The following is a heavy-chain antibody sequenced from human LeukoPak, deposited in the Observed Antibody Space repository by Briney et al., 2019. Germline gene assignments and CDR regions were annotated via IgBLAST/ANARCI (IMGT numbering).Heavy chain of an antibody. D-gene: IGHD2-2*01. CDR2: IYSGGST. CDR3: AREDCSSTSCSGGYYYGMDV. V-gene: IGHV3-53*01. Sequence: PGGSLRLSCAASGFTFSNFAMSWVRQAPGKGLEWVSVIYSGGSTYYADSVKGRFTISRDNSKNTLYLQMNSLRAEDTAVYYCAREDCSSTSCSGGYYYGMDVWGQGTTVTVSS. J-gene: IGHJ6*02. CDR1: GFTFSNFA.